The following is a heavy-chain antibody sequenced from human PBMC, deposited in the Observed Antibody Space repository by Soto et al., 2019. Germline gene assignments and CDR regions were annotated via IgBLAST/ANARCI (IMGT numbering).Heavy chain of an antibody. D-gene: IGHD5-12*01. J-gene: IGHJ4*02. Sequence: GGALILSCVSSGFTFSSYAMSWVRQAPGKGLDWVSAIGGGGGSTYYADSVKGRFTISKDNSKNTLYLQKNSVRAGDTAVYYCAQGLDIVATIPPSQSPSSYWGQGTLVNVSS. V-gene: IGHV3-23*01. CDR3: AQGLDIVATIPPSQSPSSY. CDR2: IGGGGGST. CDR1: GFTFSSYA.